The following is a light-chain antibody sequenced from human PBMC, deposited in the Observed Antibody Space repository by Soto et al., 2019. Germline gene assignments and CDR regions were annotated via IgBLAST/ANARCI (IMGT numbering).Light chain of an antibody. V-gene: IGKV3-20*01. J-gene: IGKJ4*01. CDR2: GAS. CDR1: QSVSDSF. Sequence: EIVLTQSPGTLSLSPGERATLSCRASQSVSDSFIAWYQQRPGQAPRLLIYGASQRATGIPDRFRGSGSGTHFSLTINRLEPEDFEVYYCKHYKVFGGGTRWIS. CDR3: KHYKV.